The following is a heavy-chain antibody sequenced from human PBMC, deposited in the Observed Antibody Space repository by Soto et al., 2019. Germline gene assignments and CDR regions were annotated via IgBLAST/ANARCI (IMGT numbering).Heavy chain of an antibody. CDR1: GFTFSTYS. CDR2: IGSRSDI. D-gene: IGHD2-2*02. V-gene: IGHV3-21*01. CDR3: AREYTAWPLAYGLDV. J-gene: IGHJ6*02. Sequence: GGSLRLSCVGSGFTFSTYSINWVRQAPGRGLEWVSSIGSRSDIYYADSVKGRFTISRDNAENSVSLQMNSLRAEDTAVYYCAREYTAWPLAYGLDVWGQGTTVTVSS.